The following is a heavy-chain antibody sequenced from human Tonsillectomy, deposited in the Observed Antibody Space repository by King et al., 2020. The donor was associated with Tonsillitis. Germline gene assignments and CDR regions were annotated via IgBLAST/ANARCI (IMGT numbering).Heavy chain of an antibody. J-gene: IGHJ4*02. Sequence: VQLQQSGPRLVKPSQTLSLTCAISGDSVSRNSAAWSWIRQSPSRGLEWLGRTYYKSQWYYDYALSVRSRITINPDTSKNQFSLQLNSVTPEDTAVYYCVRTWEYSITWYGFDYWGQGTLVTVSS. CDR2: TYYKSQWYY. CDR3: VRTWEYSITWYGFDY. V-gene: IGHV6-1*01. D-gene: IGHD6-13*01. CDR1: GDSVSRNSAA.